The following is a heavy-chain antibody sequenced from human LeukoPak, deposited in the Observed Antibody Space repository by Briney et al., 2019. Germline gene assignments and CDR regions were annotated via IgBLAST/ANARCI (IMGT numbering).Heavy chain of an antibody. CDR3: AKEEVPKDY. V-gene: IGHV3-23*01. J-gene: IGHJ4*02. CDR1: GFTLNSNA. CDR2: ISRIGVTT. Sequence: GGSLRLSCAVSGFTLNSNAMCWVRQAPGKGLEWVSAISRIGVTTYYADSVEGRFTISRDTSKNTLYLQMNTLRPEDTAVYYCAKEEVPKDYWGQGTLVTVSS. D-gene: IGHD2-2*01.